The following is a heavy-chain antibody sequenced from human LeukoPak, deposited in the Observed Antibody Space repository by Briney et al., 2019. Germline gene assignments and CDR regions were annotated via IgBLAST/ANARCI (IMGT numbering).Heavy chain of an antibody. J-gene: IGHJ4*02. CDR2: INTKSGGT. D-gene: IGHD1-7*01. Sequence: ASVKVSCKASGYTFTGYYIHWVRQAPGQGLEWMGWINTKSGGTNTAQKFQGRVTVTRDTSISTAYMEMSRLRSDDTAVYYCARGVGNFPNWGQGTLVTVSS. CDR1: GYTFTGYY. V-gene: IGHV1-2*02. CDR3: ARGVGNFPN.